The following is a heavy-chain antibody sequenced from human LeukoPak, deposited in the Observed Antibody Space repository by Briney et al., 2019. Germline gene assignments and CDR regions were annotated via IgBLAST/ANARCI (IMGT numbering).Heavy chain of an antibody. J-gene: IGHJ4*02. D-gene: IGHD3-22*01. CDR1: GGSIRSYY. V-gene: IGHV4-59*08. Sequence: SETLSLTCTVSGGSIRSYYWSWMRQPPGKGLEWIGYIHYSGSTNYNPSLKSRVTISVDTSKNQFSLKLSSVTAADTAVYYCARGRFDYDSSGYYYDYWGQGTLVTVSS. CDR2: IHYSGST. CDR3: ARGRFDYDSSGYYYDY.